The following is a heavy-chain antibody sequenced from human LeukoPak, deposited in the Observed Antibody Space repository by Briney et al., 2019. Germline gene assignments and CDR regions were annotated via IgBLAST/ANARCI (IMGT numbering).Heavy chain of an antibody. V-gene: IGHV3-23*01. Sequence: GGSLRLSCAASGLTFSSYAMSWVRQAPGKGLEWVSAISGSGGSTYYADSVKGRFTISRDNSKNTLYLQMNSLRAEDTAVYYCAKSPPRIRYFDWPKDYWGQGTLVTVSS. CDR1: GLTFSSYA. CDR3: AKSPPRIRYFDWPKDY. CDR2: ISGSGGST. J-gene: IGHJ4*02. D-gene: IGHD3-9*01.